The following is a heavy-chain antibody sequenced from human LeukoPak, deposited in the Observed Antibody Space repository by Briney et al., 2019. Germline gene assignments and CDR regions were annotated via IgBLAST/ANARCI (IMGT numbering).Heavy chain of an antibody. CDR2: IYHSGST. Sequence: SETLSLTCTVSGYSISSGYYWGWIRQPPGKGLEWIGSIYHSGSTYYNPSLKSRVTISVDTSKNQFSLKLSSVTAADTAVYYCARQEVAARHLDYWGQGTLVTVSS. J-gene: IGHJ4*02. CDR1: GYSISSGYY. CDR3: ARQEVAARHLDY. D-gene: IGHD6-6*01. V-gene: IGHV4-38-2*02.